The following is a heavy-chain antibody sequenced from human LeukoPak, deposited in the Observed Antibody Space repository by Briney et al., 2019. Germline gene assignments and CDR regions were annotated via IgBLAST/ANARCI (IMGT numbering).Heavy chain of an antibody. CDR1: GPTVSSIH. J-gene: IGHJ4*02. D-gene: IGHD3-10*01. CDR2: ISGSGDRI. CDR3: AKSLPDGGSLDF. Sequence: GGSLRLSCAASGPTVSSIHMVWVRQAPGKGLEWVSAISGSGDRIFYADSVKGRFTISRDNSRNALYLQMNNLRADDTAVYFCAKSLPDGGSLDFWGQGTLVTVSS. V-gene: IGHV3-23*01.